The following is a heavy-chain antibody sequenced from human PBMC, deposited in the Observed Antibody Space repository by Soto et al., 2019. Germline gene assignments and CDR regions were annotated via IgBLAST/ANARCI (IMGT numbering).Heavy chain of an antibody. Sequence: ESGGGLVKPGGSLRLSCAASGFTFSSYSMNWVRQAPGKGLEWVSSISSSSSYIYYADSVKGRFTISRDNAKNSLYLQMNSLRAEDTAVYYCARDRGIAARPNYYYYGMDVWGQGTTVTVSS. J-gene: IGHJ6*02. V-gene: IGHV3-21*01. CDR2: ISSSSSYI. CDR3: ARDRGIAARPNYYYYGMDV. D-gene: IGHD6-6*01. CDR1: GFTFSSYS.